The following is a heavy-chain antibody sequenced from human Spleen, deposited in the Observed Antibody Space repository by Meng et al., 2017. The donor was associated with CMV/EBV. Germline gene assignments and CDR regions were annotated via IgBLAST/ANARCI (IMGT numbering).Heavy chain of an antibody. CDR1: GYMFTAYY. V-gene: IGHV1-2*02. CDR3: ARIEGSASSLGD. D-gene: IGHD6-13*01. CDR2: VSPSTGAT. J-gene: IGHJ4*02. Sequence: SCKTSGYMFTAYYVHWVRQAPGQGLEWMGRVSPSTGATFYAQKFRGRVSITRDTSITTAYIELGSLTSDDTALYYCARIEGSASSLGDWGQGTLVTVSS.